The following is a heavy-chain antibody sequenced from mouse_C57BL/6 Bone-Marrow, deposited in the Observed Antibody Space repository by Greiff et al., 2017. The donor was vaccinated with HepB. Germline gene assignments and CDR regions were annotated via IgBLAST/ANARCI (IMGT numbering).Heavy chain of an antibody. V-gene: IGHV5-6*01. Sequence: EVQLVESGGDLVKPGGSLKLSCAASGFTFSSYGMSWVRLTPDKRLEWVATISSGGSYTYYPDSVKGRFTISRDNAKNTLYLQMSSLKSEDTAMYYCARQGGYYDYWGQGTTLTVSS. CDR2: ISSGGSYT. CDR3: ARQGGYYDY. CDR1: GFTFSSYG. J-gene: IGHJ2*01. D-gene: IGHD2-3*01.